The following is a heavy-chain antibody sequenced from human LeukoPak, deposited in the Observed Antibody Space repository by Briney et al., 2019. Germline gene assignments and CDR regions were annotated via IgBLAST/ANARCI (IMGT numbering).Heavy chain of an antibody. D-gene: IGHD3-22*01. CDR1: GGTFSSYA. Sequence: GASVKVSCKASGGTFSSYAISWVRQAPGQGLEWMGGIIPIFGTAYYAQKFQGRVTITADESTSTAYMELSSLRSEDTAVYYCARDQYYYDSSGYYYGRGGYFDYWGQGTLVTVSS. CDR3: ARDQYYYDSSGYYYGRGGYFDY. V-gene: IGHV1-69*13. J-gene: IGHJ4*02. CDR2: IIPIFGTA.